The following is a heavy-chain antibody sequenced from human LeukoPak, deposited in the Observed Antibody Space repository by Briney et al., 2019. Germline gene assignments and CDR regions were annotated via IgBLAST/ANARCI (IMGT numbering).Heavy chain of an antibody. Sequence: SVKVSCEASGGTFSSYTISWVRQAPGQGLEWMGRIIPILGIANYAQKFQGRVTITADKSTGTAYMELSSLRSEDTAVYYCARSSRSGTTADYWGQGTLVTVSS. J-gene: IGHJ4*02. CDR1: GGTFSSYT. V-gene: IGHV1-69*02. D-gene: IGHD1-26*01. CDR3: ARSSRSGTTADY. CDR2: IIPILGIA.